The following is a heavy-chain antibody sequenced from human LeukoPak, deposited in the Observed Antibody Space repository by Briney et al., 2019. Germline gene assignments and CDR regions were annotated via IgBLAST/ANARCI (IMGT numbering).Heavy chain of an antibody. D-gene: IGHD2-2*01. V-gene: IGHV4-31*03. CDR2: IYYSGST. CDR3: ARVAMAHNWFDP. Sequence: SQTLSLTCTVSGVSISSGGYYWSWIRQHPGKGLEWIGYIYYSGSTYYNPSLKSRVTISVDTSKNQFSLKLSSVTAADTAVYYCARVAMAHNWFDPWGQGTLVTVSS. CDR1: GVSISSGGYY. J-gene: IGHJ5*02.